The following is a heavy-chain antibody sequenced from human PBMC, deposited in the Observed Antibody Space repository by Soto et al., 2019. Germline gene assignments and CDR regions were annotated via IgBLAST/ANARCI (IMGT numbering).Heavy chain of an antibody. V-gene: IGHV5-51*01. D-gene: IGHD2-8*01. Sequence: GESLKISCKGSGYSFTSYWIGWVRQMPGKGLEWMGIIYPGDSDTRYSPSFQGQVTISADKSISTAYRQWSSLKASDTAIYYCVSWVSAHFDYWGHGTPDTVSS. CDR2: IYPGDSDT. J-gene: IGHJ4*01. CDR1: GYSFTSYW. CDR3: VSWVSAHFDY.